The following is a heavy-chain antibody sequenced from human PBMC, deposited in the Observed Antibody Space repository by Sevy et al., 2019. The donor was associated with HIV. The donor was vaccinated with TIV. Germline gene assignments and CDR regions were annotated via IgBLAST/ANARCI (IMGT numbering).Heavy chain of an antibody. D-gene: IGHD5-12*01. CDR2: IRSATDGGTT. CDR3: ATLSGNYWGDWLDP. V-gene: IGHV3-15*07. Sequence: GGSLRLSCVASAFTFSNDWMTWVRQAPGKGLEWVGHIRSATDGGTTDYAAPVKGRFTISRHDSKNTVYLEMNSLKIEDTGVYFCATLSGNYWGDWLDPWGQGTLVTVS. CDR1: AFTFSNDW. J-gene: IGHJ5*02.